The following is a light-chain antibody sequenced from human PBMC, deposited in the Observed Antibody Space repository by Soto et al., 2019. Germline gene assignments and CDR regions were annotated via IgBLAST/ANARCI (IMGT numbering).Light chain of an antibody. CDR2: DVS. J-gene: IGLJ1*01. Sequence: ALTQPASVSGSPGQSITISCTGTSSDVGGYNYVSWYQQHPGKAPKLMIYDVSNRPSGVSNRFSGSKSGNTASLTISGLQAEDEADYYCSSYSSSSTLVFGTGSKVTVL. CDR3: SSYSSSSTLV. CDR1: SSDVGGYNY. V-gene: IGLV2-14*01.